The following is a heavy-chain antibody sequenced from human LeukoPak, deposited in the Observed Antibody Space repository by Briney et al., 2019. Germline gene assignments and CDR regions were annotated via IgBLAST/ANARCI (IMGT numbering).Heavy chain of an antibody. J-gene: IGHJ4*02. Sequence: RGSLRLSCAASGFTFSSYEMNWVRQAPGKGLEWVSYISSSGSTIYYADSVKGRFTISRDNAKNSLYLQMNSLRAEDTAVYYCARGDSGSYYFDYWGQGTLVTVPS. V-gene: IGHV3-48*03. D-gene: IGHD1-26*01. CDR2: ISSSGSTI. CDR3: ARGDSGSYYFDY. CDR1: GFTFSSYE.